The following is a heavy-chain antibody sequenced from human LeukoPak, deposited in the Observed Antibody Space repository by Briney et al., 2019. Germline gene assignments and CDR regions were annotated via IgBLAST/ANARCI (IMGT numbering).Heavy chain of an antibody. CDR3: AKGRGDVRGVIILFDY. V-gene: IGHV3-23*01. CDR1: GFTFSSYA. Sequence: TGGSLRLSCAASGFTFSSYAMSWVRQAPGKGLEWVSAISGSGGSTYYADSVKGRFTISRDNSKNTLYLQMNSLRAEDTAVYYCAKGRGDVRGVIILFDYWGQGTLVTVSS. D-gene: IGHD3-10*02. CDR2: ISGSGGST. J-gene: IGHJ4*02.